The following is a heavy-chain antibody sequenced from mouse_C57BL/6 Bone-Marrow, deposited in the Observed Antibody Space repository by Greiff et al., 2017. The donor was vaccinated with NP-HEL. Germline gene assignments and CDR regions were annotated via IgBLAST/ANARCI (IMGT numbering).Heavy chain of an antibody. CDR1: GYTFTSYW. CDR3: ARRDYGSSFFYAMDY. CDR2: IHPNSGST. Sequence: QVQLKQPGAELVKPGASVKLSCKASGYTFTSYWMHWVKQRPGQGLEWIGMIHPNSGSTNYNEKFKSKATLTVDKSSSTAYMQLSSLTSEDSAVYYCARRDYGSSFFYAMDYWGQGTSVTVSS. J-gene: IGHJ4*01. D-gene: IGHD1-1*01. V-gene: IGHV1-64*01.